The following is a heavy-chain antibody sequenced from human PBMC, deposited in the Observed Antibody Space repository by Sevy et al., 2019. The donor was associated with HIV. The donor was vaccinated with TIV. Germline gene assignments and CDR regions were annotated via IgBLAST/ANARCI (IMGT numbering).Heavy chain of an antibody. J-gene: IGHJ6*02. CDR1: GVSISGYY. V-gene: IGHV4-59*01. CDR2: IYYSGRT. Sequence: SETLSLTCSVSGVSISGYYWTWIRQTPGKGLEWIGYIYYSGRTNYNPSLQGRVAISSDTSKNQFSLKLSSVTAADTAVYYCARALAEYYYAMDVWGQGTLVTVSS. CDR3: ARALAEYYYAMDV.